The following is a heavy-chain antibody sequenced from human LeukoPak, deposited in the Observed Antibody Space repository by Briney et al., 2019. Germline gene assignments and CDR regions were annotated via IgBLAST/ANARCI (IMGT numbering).Heavy chain of an antibody. D-gene: IGHD3-10*01. CDR3: ARPVRGVKGIDAFDI. CDR1: GGSISSSSYY. V-gene: IGHV4-39*07. Sequence: SETLSLTCTVSGGSISSSSYYWGWIRQPPGKGLEWIGSIYYSGSTYYNPSLKSRVTISVDTSKNQFSLKLSSVTAADTAVYYCARPVRGVKGIDAFDIWGQGTMVTVSS. CDR2: IYYSGST. J-gene: IGHJ3*02.